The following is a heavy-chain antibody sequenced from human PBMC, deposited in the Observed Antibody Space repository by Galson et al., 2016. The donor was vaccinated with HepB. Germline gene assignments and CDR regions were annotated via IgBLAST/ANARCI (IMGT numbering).Heavy chain of an antibody. CDR1: GGSISSGSYY. CDR2: IFITGNT. CDR3: AREAEDLVVADYYGMDV. D-gene: IGHD2-15*01. J-gene: IGHJ6*04. V-gene: IGHV4-61*02. Sequence: TLSLTCSVSGGSISSGSYYWNWIRQPAGKGLEWIGRIFITGNTNYNSSLKSRVTISIDTSKNQFSLKLSVVTAADTAVYYCAREAEDLVVADYYGMDVWGKGTTVTVSS.